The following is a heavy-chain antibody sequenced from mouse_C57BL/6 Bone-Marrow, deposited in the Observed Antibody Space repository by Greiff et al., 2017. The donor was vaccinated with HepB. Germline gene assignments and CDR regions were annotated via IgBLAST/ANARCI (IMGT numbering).Heavy chain of an antibody. J-gene: IGHJ1*03. CDR3: ARPWYFDV. Sequence: VQLQQPGPGLVKPSQSLSLTCSVTGYSITSGYYWNWTRQFPGNKLEWMGYISYDGSNNYNPSLKNRISITRDTSKNQFFLKLNSVTTEDTATYYCARPWYFDVWGTGTTVTVSS. CDR1: GYSITSGYY. V-gene: IGHV3-6*01. CDR2: ISYDGSN.